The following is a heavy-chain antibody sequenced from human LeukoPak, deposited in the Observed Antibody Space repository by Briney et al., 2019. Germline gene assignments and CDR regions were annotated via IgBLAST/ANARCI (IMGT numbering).Heavy chain of an antibody. J-gene: IGHJ4*02. V-gene: IGHV3-7*03. CDR1: GFTFSTYW. CDR2: IKKDGSEK. Sequence: PGGSLRLSCAASGFTFSTYWMSWVRQAPGKGLEWVANIKKDGSEKYYMDSVKGRFTISRDNAENSLYLQMNSLRAEDTAVYYCAREGVYCSGRSCLKAYWGQGTQVTVSS. CDR3: AREGVYCSGRSCLKAY. D-gene: IGHD2-15*01.